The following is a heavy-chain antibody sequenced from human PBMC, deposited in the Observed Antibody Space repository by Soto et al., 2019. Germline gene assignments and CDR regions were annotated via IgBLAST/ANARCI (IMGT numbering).Heavy chain of an antibody. CDR1: GGSISSGGYS. CDR2: IYHSGST. V-gene: IGHV4-30-2*01. J-gene: IGHJ5*02. Sequence: QLQLQESGSGLVKPSQTLSLTCAVSGGSISSGGYSWSWIRQPPGKGLEWIGYIYHSGSTYYNPYLRSRVTISVDRSKNQFPLKLSSVTAADTAVYYCARGGDGDYVAGWFDPWGQGTLVTVSS. CDR3: ARGGDGDYVAGWFDP. D-gene: IGHD4-17*01.